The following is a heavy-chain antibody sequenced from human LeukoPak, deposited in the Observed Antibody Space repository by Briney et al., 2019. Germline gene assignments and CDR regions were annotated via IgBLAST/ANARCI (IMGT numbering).Heavy chain of an antibody. CDR2: INHSGST. J-gene: IGHJ5*02. CDR1: GESFSGYY. CDR3: ARGRAITNYYESSRRNWFDP. D-gene: IGHD3-22*01. V-gene: IGHV4-34*01. Sequence: SETLSLTCVVYGESFSGYYWSWIRQPPGKGLEWIGEINHSGSTNYNPSLKSRVTISIDTSKNQFSLKLTSVTAADTNVYYCARGRAITNYYESSRRNWFDPWGQGTLVTVFS.